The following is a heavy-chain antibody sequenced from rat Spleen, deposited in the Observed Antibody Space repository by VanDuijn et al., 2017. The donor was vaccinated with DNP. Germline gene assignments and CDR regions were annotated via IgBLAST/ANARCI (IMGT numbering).Heavy chain of an antibody. V-gene: IGHV5-7*01. CDR3: VRWNSGHFDY. D-gene: IGHD4-3*01. CDR2: ISYDGSST. Sequence: EVQLVESGGGLEEPGGSLSLSCAASGFTFSDYNMAWVRQAPKKGLEWVATISYDGSSTYYRDSVKGRFTISRDNAKNTLYLQMNSLRSEDMATYYCVRWNSGHFDYWGQGVMVPVSS. CDR1: GFTFSDYN. J-gene: IGHJ2*01.